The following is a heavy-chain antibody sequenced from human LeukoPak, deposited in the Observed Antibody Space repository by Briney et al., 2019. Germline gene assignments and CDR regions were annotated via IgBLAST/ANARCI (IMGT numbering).Heavy chain of an antibody. V-gene: IGHV1-69*05. CDR1: GGTFRRYA. D-gene: IGHD2-2*02. CDR2: IIPIFGTA. J-gene: IGHJ6*03. CDR3: ARGLDCSSTSCYIGYYYYYMDV. Sequence: SVKVSCKASGGTFRRYAISWVRQAPGQGLEWMGGIIPIFGTANYAQKFQGRVTITTDESTSTAYMELSSLRSEDTAVYYCARGLDCSSTSCYIGYYYYYMDVWGKGTTVTVSS.